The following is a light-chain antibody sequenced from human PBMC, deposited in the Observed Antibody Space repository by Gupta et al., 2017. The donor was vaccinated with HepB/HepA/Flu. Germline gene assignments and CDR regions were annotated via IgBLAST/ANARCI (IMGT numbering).Light chain of an antibody. Sequence: DIVMTQSPLSLPVTPGEPASISCRSSQSLLHSNGYDYLDWYLQKPGQSPQLLIYLGSNRASRVPDRFSGSGSGTDFTLKISRVEAEDVGVYYCMQALQSPFTVGPGTKVEIK. CDR3: MQALQSPFT. J-gene: IGKJ3*01. CDR2: LGS. CDR1: QSLLHSNGYDY. V-gene: IGKV2-28*01.